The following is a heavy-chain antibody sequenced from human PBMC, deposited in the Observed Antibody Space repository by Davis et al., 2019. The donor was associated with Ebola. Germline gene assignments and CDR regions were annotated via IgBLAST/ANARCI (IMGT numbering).Heavy chain of an antibody. V-gene: IGHV1-8*01. Sequence: AASVKVSCKASGYTFTSYDINWVRQATGQGLEWMGWMNPNSGNTGYAQKFQGRVTMTRNTSISTAYMELSSLRSDDTAVYYCARDVGYCSGGSCFIENWFDPWGQGTLVTVSS. CDR3: ARDVGYCSGGSCFIENWFDP. J-gene: IGHJ5*02. D-gene: IGHD2-15*01. CDR2: MNPNSGNT. CDR1: GYTFTSYD.